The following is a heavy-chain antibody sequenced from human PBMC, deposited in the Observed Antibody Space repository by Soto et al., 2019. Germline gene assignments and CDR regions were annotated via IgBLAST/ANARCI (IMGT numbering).Heavy chain of an antibody. J-gene: IGHJ6*02. CDR1: GDRVSRNSGA. V-gene: IGHV6-1*01. D-gene: IGHD2-21*01. Sequence: SQTLSLTCAISGDRVSRNSGAWNWISHSPSRGLEWLGRTYYRSKWYTDYALSVKSRITINPETSKNQFSLQLNSVTPEDTAVYYCARGIPDLYYYGMDVWGQGTTVTVSS. CDR3: ARGIPDLYYYGMDV. CDR2: TYYRSKWYT.